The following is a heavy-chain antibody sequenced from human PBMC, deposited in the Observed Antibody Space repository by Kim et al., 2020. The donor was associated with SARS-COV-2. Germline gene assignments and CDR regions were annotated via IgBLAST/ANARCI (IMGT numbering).Heavy chain of an antibody. CDR2: ISGSGGST. V-gene: IGHV3-23*01. D-gene: IGHD5-18*01. Sequence: GGSLRLSCAASGFTFSSYAMSWVRQAPGKGLEWVSAISGSGGSTYYADSVKGRFTISRDNSKNTLYLQMNSLRAEDTAVYYCAKVYSYGRYYYYYYGMDVWGQGTTVTVSS. CDR1: GFTFSSYA. CDR3: AKVYSYGRYYYYYYGMDV. J-gene: IGHJ6*02.